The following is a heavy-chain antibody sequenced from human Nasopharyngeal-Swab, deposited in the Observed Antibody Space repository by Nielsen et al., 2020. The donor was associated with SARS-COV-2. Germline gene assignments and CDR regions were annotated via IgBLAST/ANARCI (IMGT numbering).Heavy chain of an antibody. V-gene: IGHV3-7*01. CDR1: GFTFSRYW. D-gene: IGHD3-16*02. CDR3: ARDEGMRDYVWGSYRSSYYYYYGMDV. Sequence: GESLKISCAGSGFTFSRYWMGWVRQAPGKGLEWVANIKQDGSEKYYEDSVKGRFTISRDNAKNSLYLQMNSLRAEDTAVYYCARDEGMRDYVWGSYRSSYYYYYGMDVWGQGTTVTVSS. CDR2: IKQDGSEK. J-gene: IGHJ6*02.